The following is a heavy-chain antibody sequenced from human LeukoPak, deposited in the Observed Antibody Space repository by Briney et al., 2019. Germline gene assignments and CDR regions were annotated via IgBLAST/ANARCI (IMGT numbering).Heavy chain of an antibody. CDR1: GFSFGSSW. V-gene: IGHV3-7*01. CDR2: INPDGSEK. CDR3: ARDLAYSRLDY. Sequence: PGGSLRLSCAASGFSFGSSWMDWVRQAPGKGVEWVASINPDGSEKYSVDSVEGRFTISRDNAKNLLYLQVNSLRVEDTAFYYCARDLAYSRLDYWGQGMLVTVSS. D-gene: IGHD5-18*01. J-gene: IGHJ4*02.